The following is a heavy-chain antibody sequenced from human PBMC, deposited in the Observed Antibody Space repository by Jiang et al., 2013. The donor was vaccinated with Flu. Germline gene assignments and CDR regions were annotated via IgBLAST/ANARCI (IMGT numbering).Heavy chain of an antibody. D-gene: IGHD3-22*01. Sequence: SQTLSLTCAISGDSVSSNSAAWNWIRQSPSRGLEWLGRTYYRSKWYNDYAVSVKSRITVNPDTSKNQFSLQLNSVTPEDTAVYYCARQSLGSSGYYFQEHDYWGQGTLVTVSS. CDR2: TYYRSKWYN. CDR3: ARQSLGSSGYYFQEHDY. CDR1: GDSVSSNSAA. V-gene: IGHV6-1*01. J-gene: IGHJ4*02.